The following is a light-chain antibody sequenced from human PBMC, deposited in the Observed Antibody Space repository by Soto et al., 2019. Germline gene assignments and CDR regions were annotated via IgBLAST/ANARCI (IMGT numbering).Light chain of an antibody. CDR3: HQYGISPPT. CDR2: GAS. V-gene: IGKV3-20*01. Sequence: EVVLTQSPGTLSLSPGERATLSCRASQSVSSSDLAWYQQIPGQAPRLLISGASNRATGTPDRFSGSGSGTDFTLTITSLEPEDFAVFYCHQYGISPPTFGQGTKVDI. J-gene: IGKJ1*01. CDR1: QSVSSSD.